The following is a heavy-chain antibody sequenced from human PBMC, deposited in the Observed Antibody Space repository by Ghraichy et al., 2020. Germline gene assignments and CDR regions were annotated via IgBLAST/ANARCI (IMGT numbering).Heavy chain of an antibody. J-gene: IGHJ3*02. CDR3: ARESGYSYGYGLGPGAFDI. Sequence: GGSLRLSCAASGFTFSSYWMSWVRQAPGKGLEWVANIKQDGSEKYYVDSVKGRFTISRDNAKNSLYLQMNSLRAEDTAVYYCARESGYSYGYGLGPGAFDIWGQGTMVTVSS. V-gene: IGHV3-7*01. CDR1: GFTFSSYW. CDR2: IKQDGSEK. D-gene: IGHD5-18*01.